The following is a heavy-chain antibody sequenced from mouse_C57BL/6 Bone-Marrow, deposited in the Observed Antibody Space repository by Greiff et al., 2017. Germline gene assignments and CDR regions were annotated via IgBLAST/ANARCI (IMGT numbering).Heavy chain of an antibody. Sequence: EVHLVESGPELVKPGDSVKISCKASGYSFTGYFMNWVMQSHGKSLEWIGRINPYNGDTFYNQKFKGKATLTVDKSSSTAHMELRSLTSEDSAVYYCARGNYVLFDYWGQGTTLTVSS. CDR1: GYSFTGYF. CDR3: ARGNYVLFDY. CDR2: INPYNGDT. D-gene: IGHD1-1*01. J-gene: IGHJ2*01. V-gene: IGHV1-20*01.